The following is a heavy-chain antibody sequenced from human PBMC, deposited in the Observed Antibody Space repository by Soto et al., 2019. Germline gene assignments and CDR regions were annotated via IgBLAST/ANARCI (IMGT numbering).Heavy chain of an antibody. CDR3: TTGLLTGAGYTDY. CDR2: IKSKTDGGTT. V-gene: IGHV3-15*01. D-gene: IGHD1-20*01. Sequence: GGSLRLSCAASGFTFRNAWMSWGRQAPGKGLEWVGRIKSKTDGGTTDYAAPVKGRFTISRDDSKNTLYLQMNSLKTEDTAVYYCTTGLLTGAGYTDYWGQGTLVTVSS. J-gene: IGHJ4*02. CDR1: GFTFRNAW.